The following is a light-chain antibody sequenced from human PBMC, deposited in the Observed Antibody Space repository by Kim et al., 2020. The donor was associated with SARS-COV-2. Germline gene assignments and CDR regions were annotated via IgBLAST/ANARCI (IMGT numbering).Light chain of an antibody. J-gene: IGKJ2*01. CDR1: QIVETY. V-gene: IGKV1-5*03. Sequence: SESVGDRVPSTCRASQIVETYLAWYQQKPGKAPTLLVYQASSLQVGVPSRFSGSGSGAEFTLTINSLQPDDFATYYCQHYIRFPYTFGQGTKLEIK. CDR2: QAS. CDR3: QHYIRFPYT.